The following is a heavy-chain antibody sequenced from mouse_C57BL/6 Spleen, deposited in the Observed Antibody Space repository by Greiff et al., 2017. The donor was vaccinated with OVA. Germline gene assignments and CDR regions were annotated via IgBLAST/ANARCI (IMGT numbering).Heavy chain of an antibody. D-gene: IGHD1-1*01. CDR1: GYTFTSYW. Sequence: VQLQQPGAELVKPGASVKLSCKASGYTFTSYWMHWVKQRPGQGLEWIGMIHPNSGSTNYNEKFKSKATLTVDKSSSTAYMQLSSLISEDSAVYYCARGAQYGSSPPWFAYWGQGTLVTVSA. CDR2: IHPNSGST. CDR3: ARGAQYGSSPPWFAY. V-gene: IGHV1-64*01. J-gene: IGHJ3*01.